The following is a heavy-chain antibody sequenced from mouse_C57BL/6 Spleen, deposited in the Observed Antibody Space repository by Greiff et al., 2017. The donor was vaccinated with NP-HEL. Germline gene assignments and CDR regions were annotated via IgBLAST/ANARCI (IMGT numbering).Heavy chain of an antibody. V-gene: IGHV1-53*01. CDR1: GYTFTSYW. J-gene: IGHJ1*03. D-gene: IGHD1-1*01. Sequence: VQLQQPGTELVKPGASVKLSCKASGYTFTSYWMHWVKQRPGQGLEWIGNINPSNGGTNYNEKFKSKATLTVDKSSTAYMQLSSLTSEDSAVYYCARFIFDVWGTGTTVTVSS. CDR2: INPSNGGT. CDR3: ARFIFDV.